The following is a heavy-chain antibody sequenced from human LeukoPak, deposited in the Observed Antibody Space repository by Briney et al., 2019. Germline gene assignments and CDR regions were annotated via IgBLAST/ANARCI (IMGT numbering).Heavy chain of an antibody. D-gene: IGHD2-2*02. CDR2: IYYSGST. CDR3: ARDPGTYNYFDS. V-gene: IGHV4-39*07. CDR1: GGSISSSSYY. Sequence: PSETLSLTCTVSGGSISSSSYYWGWIRQPPGKGLEWIGSIYYSGSTYYNPSLKSRVTISVDTSKNQFSLRLSSVTAADTAVYYCARDPGTYNYFDSWGQGTLVTVSS. J-gene: IGHJ4*02.